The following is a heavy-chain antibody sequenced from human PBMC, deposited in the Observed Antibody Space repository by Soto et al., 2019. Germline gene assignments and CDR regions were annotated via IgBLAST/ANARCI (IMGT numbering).Heavy chain of an antibody. CDR3: AMSNSNDLYYHFES. Sequence: RRLSCVASGFNFDDYAMHWVRQPPGKGLEWVSGINWNSDTVGYADSVKGRFTVSRDNAKGSLLLQMSSLGPEDTAVYFCAMSNSNDLYYHFESWGQGTPVTVSS. D-gene: IGHD3-22*01. CDR1: GFNFDDYA. J-gene: IGHJ4*02. CDR2: INWNSDTV. V-gene: IGHV3-9*01.